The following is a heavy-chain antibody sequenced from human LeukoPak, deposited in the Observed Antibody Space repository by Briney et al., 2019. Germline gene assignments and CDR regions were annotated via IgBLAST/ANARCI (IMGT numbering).Heavy chain of an antibody. CDR3: TTDTWYSAGH. Sequence: GGSLRLSCTASGFIFSGSWMAWIRQAPGKGLEWVAIIKKDGSEKYYVDSMKGRFTISRDNAKNSLFLQMNSLRDEDTAIYYCTTDTWYSAGHWGQGTLVTVSS. D-gene: IGHD2-15*01. J-gene: IGHJ4*02. CDR1: GFIFSGSW. CDR2: IKKDGSEK. V-gene: IGHV3-7*03.